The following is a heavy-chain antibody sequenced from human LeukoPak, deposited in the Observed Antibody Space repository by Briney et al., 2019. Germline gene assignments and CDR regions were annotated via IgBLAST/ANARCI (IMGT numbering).Heavy chain of an antibody. CDR3: ARKSPTSGSYGWYFDY. CDR1: GGSISNYY. V-gene: IGHV4-59*01. J-gene: IGHJ4*02. Sequence: SETLSLTCTVSGGSISNYYWSWIRQPPGKGLEGIGYIYHSGATNYNPSLRSRVTISVDTSNNQFSLNLRSVTAAGTAIYYCARKSPTSGSYGWYFDYWGQGALVTVSS. CDR2: IYHSGAT. D-gene: IGHD1-26*01.